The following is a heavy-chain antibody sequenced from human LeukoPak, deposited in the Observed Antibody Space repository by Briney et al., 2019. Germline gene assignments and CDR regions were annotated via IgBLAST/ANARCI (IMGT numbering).Heavy chain of an antibody. CDR2: IYTSGST. CDR3: ARESLYCSSTSCRETFDY. V-gene: IGHV4-4*07. Sequence: SETLSLTCTVSGGSISSYYWSWIRQPAGKGLEWIGRIYTSGSTNYNPSLKSRVTMSVDTSKNQFSLKLSSVTAADTAVYYCARESLYCSSTSCRETFDYWGQETLVTVSS. D-gene: IGHD2-2*01. CDR1: GGSISSYY. J-gene: IGHJ4*02.